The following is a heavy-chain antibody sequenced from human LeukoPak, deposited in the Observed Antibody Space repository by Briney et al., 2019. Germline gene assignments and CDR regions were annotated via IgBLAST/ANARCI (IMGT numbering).Heavy chain of an antibody. J-gene: IGHJ3*01. D-gene: IGHD3-16*01. V-gene: IGHV4-4*09. CDR3: ARSNYAGRFDTFDV. CDR1: GASISRYY. Sequence: SETLSLTRIVSGASISRYYWTWIRQPPGKGLEWIGYIYDSELTSYNPSLKSRVSISADTSKKQFSLSLRSVTAADTAVYYCARSNYAGRFDTFDVWGQGTMVTFSS. CDR2: IYDSELT.